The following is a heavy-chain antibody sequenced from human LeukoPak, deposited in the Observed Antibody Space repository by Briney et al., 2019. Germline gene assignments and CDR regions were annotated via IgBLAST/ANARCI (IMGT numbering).Heavy chain of an antibody. CDR1: GFTFSNYW. CDR3: ASQGANAAFAY. D-gene: IGHD4/OR15-4a*01. CDR2: LSGDGGTA. V-gene: IGHV3-74*01. J-gene: IGHJ4*01. Sequence: GGSLRLSCAASGFTFSNYWMHWVRQAPGKGLVWVSRLSGDGGTANYADSVRGRFTISRDNAKNTLYLQMNSLRADDTAGYFCASQGANAAFAYWGQETRVTVSS.